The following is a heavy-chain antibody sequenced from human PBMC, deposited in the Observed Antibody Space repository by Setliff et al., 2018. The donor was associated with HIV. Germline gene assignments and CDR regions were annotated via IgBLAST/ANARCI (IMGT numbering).Heavy chain of an antibody. Sequence: PGESLKISCTGSGYSFSSYWIGWVRQMPGKGLEWMGIIYPGDSHTRYSPSFQGQVTISVDKSISTAYLQWSSLKASDTAMYYCARSGKAVGSAGLGAFDIWGQGTTVTVSS. J-gene: IGHJ3*02. D-gene: IGHD6-19*01. CDR2: IYPGDSHT. CDR1: GYSFSSYW. V-gene: IGHV5-51*01. CDR3: ARSGKAVGSAGLGAFDI.